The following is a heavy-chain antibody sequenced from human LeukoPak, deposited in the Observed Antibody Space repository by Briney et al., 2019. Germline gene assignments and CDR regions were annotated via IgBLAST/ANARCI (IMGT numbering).Heavy chain of an antibody. J-gene: IGHJ6*03. Sequence: SETLSLTCSVSGGSISRFYWSWIRQPAGRGLEWIGRIYSNGSTNYNPSLKSRVTMSLDTSKNRFSLNLRSVTAADSAVYYCARDAQPDGWGAYYYYYMNVWGRGATVTVSS. D-gene: IGHD3-16*01. CDR3: ARDAQPDGWGAYYYYYMNV. V-gene: IGHV4-4*07. CDR2: IYSNGST. CDR1: GGSISRFY.